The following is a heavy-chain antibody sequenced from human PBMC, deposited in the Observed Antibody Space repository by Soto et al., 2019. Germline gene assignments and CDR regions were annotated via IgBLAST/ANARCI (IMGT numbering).Heavy chain of an antibody. CDR1: GGTFSSYA. Sequence: QVQLVQSGAEVKKPGSSVKVSCKASGGTFSSYAISWVRQAPGQGLEWMGGIIPIFGTANYAQKFQGRVKITGDESTSTAYMEPSSMRAKDTAVNYCAGGRGDGYNRGGFDDWGQGTLVTVSS. V-gene: IGHV1-69*01. D-gene: IGHD5-12*01. CDR3: AGGRGDGYNRGGFDD. CDR2: IIPIFGTA. J-gene: IGHJ4*02.